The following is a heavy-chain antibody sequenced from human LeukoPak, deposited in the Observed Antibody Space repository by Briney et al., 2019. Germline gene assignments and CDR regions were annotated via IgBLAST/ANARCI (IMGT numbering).Heavy chain of an antibody. CDR3: ARGGLPLWFGGRNWFDP. CDR2: INHSGST. D-gene: IGHD3-10*01. V-gene: IGHV4-34*01. J-gene: IGHJ5*02. CDR1: GGSFTDYY. Sequence: SETLSLTCAVYGGSFTDYYWSWIRQPPGKGLEWIGEINHSGSTNYNPSLKSRVTISVDTSKNQFSLKLSSVTAADTAVYYCARGGLPLWFGGRNWFDPWGQGTLVTVSS.